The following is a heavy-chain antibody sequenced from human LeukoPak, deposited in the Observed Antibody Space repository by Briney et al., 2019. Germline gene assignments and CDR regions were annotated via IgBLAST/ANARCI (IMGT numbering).Heavy chain of an antibody. V-gene: IGHV3-9*01. Sequence: PGGSLRLSCAASGFTFDDYAMHWVRQAPGKGLGWVSGISWNSGSIGYADSVKGRFTISRDNAKNSLYLEMNSLRAEDTALYYCAKDIQLWAGMDVWGQGTTVTVSS. CDR2: ISWNSGSI. CDR1: GFTFDDYA. CDR3: AKDIQLWAGMDV. D-gene: IGHD5-18*01. J-gene: IGHJ6*02.